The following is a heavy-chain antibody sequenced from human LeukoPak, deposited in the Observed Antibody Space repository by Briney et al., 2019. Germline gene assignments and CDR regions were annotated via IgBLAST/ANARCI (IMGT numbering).Heavy chain of an antibody. D-gene: IGHD6-19*01. J-gene: IGHJ5*02. CDR1: GGSISSYY. V-gene: IGHV4-59*01. CDR3: ARDRDYSSGWFDP. Sequence: PPETLSLTCTVSGGSISSYYWSWIRQPPGKGLEWIGYIYYSGSTNYNPSLKSRVTISVDTSKNQFSLKLSSVTAADTAVYYCARDRDYSSGWFDPWGQGTLVTDSS. CDR2: IYYSGST.